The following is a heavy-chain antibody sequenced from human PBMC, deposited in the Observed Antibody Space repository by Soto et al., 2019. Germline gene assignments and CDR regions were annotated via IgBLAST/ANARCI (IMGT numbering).Heavy chain of an antibody. J-gene: IGHJ3*02. V-gene: IGHV3-9*01. Sequence: PGGSLRLSCAASGFTFDDYAMHWVRQAPGKGLEWVSGISWNSGSIGYADSVKGRFTISRDNAKNSLYLQMNSLRAEDTALYYCAKDIKTGCSGGSCYSFAFDIWGQGTMVTVSS. D-gene: IGHD2-15*01. CDR1: GFTFDDYA. CDR2: ISWNSGSI. CDR3: AKDIKTGCSGGSCYSFAFDI.